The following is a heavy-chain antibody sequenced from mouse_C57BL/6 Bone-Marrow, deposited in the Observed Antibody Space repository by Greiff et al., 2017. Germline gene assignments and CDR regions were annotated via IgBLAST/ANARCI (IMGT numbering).Heavy chain of an antibody. D-gene: IGHD2-5*01. CDR3: ARGGIDSNYWYFDV. CDR2: IYPGSGST. J-gene: IGHJ1*03. CDR1: GYTFTSYW. Sequence: VQLQQPGAELVKPGASVKMSCKASGYTFTSYWITWVKQRPGQGLEWIGDIYPGSGSTNYNEKFKSKATLTVETSSSTAYMQLSSLTSEDSAVYYCARGGIDSNYWYFDVWGTGTTVTVSS. V-gene: IGHV1-55*01.